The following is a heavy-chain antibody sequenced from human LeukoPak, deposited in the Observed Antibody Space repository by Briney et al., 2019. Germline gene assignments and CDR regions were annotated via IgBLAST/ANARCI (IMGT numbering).Heavy chain of an antibody. CDR3: ARVAVAGIYPIDY. CDR1: GYTFTGYY. CDR2: INPNSGGT. J-gene: IGHJ4*02. V-gene: IGHV1-2*02. Sequence: ASVKVSCKASGYTFTGYYMHWVRQAPGQGLEWMGWINPNSGGTNYAQKIQGRVTMTRNTSISTAYMELSRLRSDDTAVYYCARVAVAGIYPIDYWGQGTLVTVSS. D-gene: IGHD6-19*01.